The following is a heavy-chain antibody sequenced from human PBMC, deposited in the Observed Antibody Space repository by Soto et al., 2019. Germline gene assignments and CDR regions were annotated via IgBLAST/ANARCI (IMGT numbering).Heavy chain of an antibody. CDR1: GFTVSSNY. V-gene: IGHV3-53*04. J-gene: IGHJ6*03. Sequence: EVQLVESGGGLVQPGGSLRLSCAASGFTVSSNYMSWVRQAPGKGLEWVSVIYSGGSTYYADSVKGRFTISRHNSKNTLYLQMNSLRAEDTAVYYCARELADIVLVVAATGPYYYYYMDVWGKGTTVTVSS. CDR2: IYSGGST. D-gene: IGHD2-15*01. CDR3: ARELADIVLVVAATGPYYYYYMDV.